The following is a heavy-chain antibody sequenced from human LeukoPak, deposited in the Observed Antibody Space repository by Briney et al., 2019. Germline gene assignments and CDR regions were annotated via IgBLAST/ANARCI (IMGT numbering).Heavy chain of an antibody. CDR3: TRVDSYYSSDY. CDR1: GFTFGDYA. Sequence: GGSLRLSCTASGFTFGDYAMSWVRQAPGKGLEWVGFIRSKAYGGTTEYAASVKGRFTISRDDSKSIAYLQMNSLKTEDTAVYYCTRVDSYYSSDYWGQGTLVTGSS. J-gene: IGHJ4*02. V-gene: IGHV3-49*04. D-gene: IGHD3-10*01. CDR2: IRSKAYGGTT.